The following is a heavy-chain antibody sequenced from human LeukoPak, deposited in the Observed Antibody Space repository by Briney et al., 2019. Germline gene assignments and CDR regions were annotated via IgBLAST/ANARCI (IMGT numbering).Heavy chain of an antibody. J-gene: IGHJ6*03. V-gene: IGHV4-34*01. CDR3: ARSLGTSQNYYYYMDV. Sequence: SETLSLTCAVYGGSFSGYYWSWIRQPPGKGREWIGEINHSGSTNYNPSLKSRVTISVDTSKNQFSLKLSSVTAADTAVYYCARSLGTSQNYYYYMDVWGKGTTVTVSS. D-gene: IGHD2-2*01. CDR1: GGSFSGYY. CDR2: INHSGST.